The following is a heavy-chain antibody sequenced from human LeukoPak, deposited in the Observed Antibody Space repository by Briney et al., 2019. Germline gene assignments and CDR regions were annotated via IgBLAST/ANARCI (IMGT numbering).Heavy chain of an antibody. CDR3: AKDRLTVTTWVDP. D-gene: IGHD4-17*01. CDR2: ISGSGASS. J-gene: IGHJ5*02. Sequence: GGSQSLSCAVSGFTFSSYAMIWVRQAARKGQEWVSAISGSGASSYYADSVKGRFTISRDNYKNKLYLQMNSLRAEDTAVYYCAKDRLTVTTWVDPWGQGTLVTVSS. V-gene: IGHV3-23*01. CDR1: GFTFSSYA.